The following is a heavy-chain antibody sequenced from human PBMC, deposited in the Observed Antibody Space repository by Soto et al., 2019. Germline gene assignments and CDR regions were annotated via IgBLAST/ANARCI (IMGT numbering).Heavy chain of an antibody. D-gene: IGHD5-18*01. CDR2: ISAYNGNT. V-gene: IGHV1-18*01. CDR3: ARSRLGYSYGSPPDY. CDR1: GYTFTSYG. Sequence: QVQLVQSGAEVKKPGASVKVSCKASGYTFTSYGISWVRQAPGRGLEWMGWISAYNGNTNYAQKLQGRVTMTTDTSTSTAYMELRSLRSDDTAVYYCARSRLGYSYGSPPDYWGQGTLVTVSS. J-gene: IGHJ4*02.